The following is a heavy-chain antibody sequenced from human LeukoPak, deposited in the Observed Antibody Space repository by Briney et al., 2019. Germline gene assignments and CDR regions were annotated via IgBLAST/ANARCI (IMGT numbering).Heavy chain of an antibody. D-gene: IGHD2-21*02. CDR1: VYTFPSYY. CDR3: ARDVGGSVSWLLR. V-gene: IGHV1-46*01. CDR2: INPSGGST. J-gene: IGHJ4*02. Sequence: GASVTVSFTASVYTFPSYYIHWVRQAPGQGLEWMGVINPSGGSTNYEQKFQGRVTMTRDTSTSTVYMELSSLRSEDTAVYFCARDVGGSVSWLLRWGQGTLVTVSS.